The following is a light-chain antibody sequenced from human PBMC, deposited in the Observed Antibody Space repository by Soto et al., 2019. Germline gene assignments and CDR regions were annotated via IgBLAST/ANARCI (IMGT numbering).Light chain of an antibody. V-gene: IGLV2-14*01. CDR2: DVS. CDR3: SSYTSSSTLVV. Sequence: QSALTQPASVSGSPGQSITISCTGTSSDVGGYNYVSWYQQHPGKAPKLMIYDVSNRPSGVSNRFSCSKSSNTASLTISGLQAEDDADYYCSSYTSSSTLVVFGGGTQLTVL. J-gene: IGLJ2*01. CDR1: SSDVGGYNY.